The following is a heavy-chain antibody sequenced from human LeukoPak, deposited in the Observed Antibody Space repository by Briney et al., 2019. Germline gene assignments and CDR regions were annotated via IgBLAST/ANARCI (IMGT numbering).Heavy chain of an antibody. CDR3: AGIAVAGLY. V-gene: IGHV3-30*04. J-gene: IGHJ4*02. D-gene: IGHD6-19*01. CDR2: IRYDGSYK. Sequence: GRSLRLSCAASGFTFSSYAMHWVRQAPGKGLQWMSFIRYDGSYKYYADSVNGRFTISRDNSKNTLYLQMDNLRPDDTAIYYCAGIAVAGLYWGQGTLVTVSS. CDR1: GFTFSSYA.